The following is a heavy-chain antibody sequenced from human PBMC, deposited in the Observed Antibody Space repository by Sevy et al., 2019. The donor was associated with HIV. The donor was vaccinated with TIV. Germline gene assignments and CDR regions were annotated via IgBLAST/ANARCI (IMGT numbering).Heavy chain of an antibody. Sequence: ASVKDSCKASGYTFTGYYMHWVRQAPGQGLEWMGWINPNSGGTNYAQKFQGRVTMTRDTSISTAYMELSRLRSDDTAVYYCARDALLRGGYLDYWGQGTLVTVSS. CDR1: GYTFTGYY. CDR2: INPNSGGT. CDR3: ARDALLRGGYLDY. V-gene: IGHV1-2*02. J-gene: IGHJ4*02. D-gene: IGHD3-10*01.